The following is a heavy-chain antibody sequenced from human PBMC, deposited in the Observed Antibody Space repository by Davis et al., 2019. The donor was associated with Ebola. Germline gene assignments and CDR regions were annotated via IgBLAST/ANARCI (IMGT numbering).Heavy chain of an antibody. D-gene: IGHD3-10*01. CDR3: ARTSRGPGGDY. J-gene: IGHJ4*02. CDR1: GFTFSNCW. V-gene: IGHV3-7*01. CDR2: IKQDGSEN. Sequence: GGSLRLSCAASGFTFSNCWMSWVRQAPGKGLEWVANIKQDGSENYYVDSVKGRFTISRDNAKSSVYLQMNSLRAEDTAMYYCARTSRGPGGDYWGQGTLVTVSS.